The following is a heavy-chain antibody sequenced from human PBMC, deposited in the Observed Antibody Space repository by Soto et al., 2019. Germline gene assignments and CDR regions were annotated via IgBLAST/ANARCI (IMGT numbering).Heavy chain of an antibody. D-gene: IGHD3-16*01. J-gene: IGHJ5*01. Sequence: PSQTLSLTCAISGDSVSSNHATWDWIRQSPSRDLKWLGRTYYRSKWYYDYALSVKSRIAINPDTSNNQLSLQLNSVTPDDTVVYYCVRLIGNSWLDSWGQGTLVTVSS. CDR2: TYYRSKWYY. CDR3: VRLIGNSWLDS. CDR1: GDSVSSNHAT. V-gene: IGHV6-1*01.